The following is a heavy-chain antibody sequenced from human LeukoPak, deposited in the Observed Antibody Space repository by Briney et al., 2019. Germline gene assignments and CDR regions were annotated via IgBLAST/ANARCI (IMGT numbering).Heavy chain of an antibody. D-gene: IGHD3-3*01. CDR2: ISSSSSTI. Sequence: GGSLRLSCAASGFTFSSYGMNWVRQAPGKGLEWVSYISSSSSTIYYADSVKGRFTISRDNAKNSLYLQMNSLRAEDTAVYYCARDLERITISGVGFDYWGQGTLVTVSS. V-gene: IGHV3-48*04. CDR1: GFTFSSYG. CDR3: ARDLERITISGVGFDY. J-gene: IGHJ4*02.